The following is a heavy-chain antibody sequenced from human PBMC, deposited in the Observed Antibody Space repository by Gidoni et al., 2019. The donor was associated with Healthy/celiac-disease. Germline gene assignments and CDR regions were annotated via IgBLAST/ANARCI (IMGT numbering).Heavy chain of an antibody. D-gene: IGHD3-22*01. CDR2: INPNSGGT. V-gene: IGHV1-2*02. CDR3: ARDIYDSSGYYRPYAFDI. Sequence: QVQLVQSGAEVKKPGASVKVSCKASGYTFTGYYMHWVRQAPGQGLEWMGWINPNSGGTNYAQKFQGRVTMTRDTSIITAYMELSRLRSDDTAVYYCARDIYDSSGYYRPYAFDIWGQGTMVTVSS. CDR1: GYTFTGYY. J-gene: IGHJ3*02.